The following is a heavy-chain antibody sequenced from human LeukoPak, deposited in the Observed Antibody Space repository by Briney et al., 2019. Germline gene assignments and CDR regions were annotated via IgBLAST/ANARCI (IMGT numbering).Heavy chain of an antibody. V-gene: IGHV3-48*03. CDR2: ISSSGDSI. Sequence: PGRSLRLSCAASGFFLTTYEMNWVRQDPGKGLEWVSYISSSGDSIYYADSVKGRFTISRDNAKNSLSLQMNRLRAEDTAIYYCARDRRVGATWSVGAFDIWGQGTTVTVSS. J-gene: IGHJ3*02. D-gene: IGHD1-26*01. CDR1: GFFLTTYE. CDR3: ARDRRVGATWSVGAFDI.